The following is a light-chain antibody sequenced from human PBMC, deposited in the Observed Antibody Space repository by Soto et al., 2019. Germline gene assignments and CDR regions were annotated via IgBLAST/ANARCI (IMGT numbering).Light chain of an antibody. CDR1: SSDVGGYNY. V-gene: IGLV2-14*01. J-gene: IGLJ2*01. Sequence: QSALTQPVSVSGSPGQSITISCTGTSSDVGGYNYVSWYQQHPGKAPKLMIYEVTKRPSGVSNRFSGSKSSNTASLTISGLQAEDESDYYCSSYTSISTLVFGGGTKLTVL. CDR2: EVT. CDR3: SSYTSISTLV.